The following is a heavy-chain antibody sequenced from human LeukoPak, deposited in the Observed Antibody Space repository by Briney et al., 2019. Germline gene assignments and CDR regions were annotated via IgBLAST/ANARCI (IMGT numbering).Heavy chain of an antibody. J-gene: IGHJ5*02. CDR1: GFTFSSHG. CDR3: AKDGLYGDYGGWFDP. CDR2: ISYDGSNK. D-gene: IGHD4-17*01. Sequence: GALRLSCAASGFTFSSHGMHWGRQAPGKGLGWGAGISYDGSNKYYAVSVKGRFTISRDNSKNTLYLQMNSLRDEDTAVYYCAKDGLYGDYGGWFDPWGQGTLVTVSS. V-gene: IGHV3-30*18.